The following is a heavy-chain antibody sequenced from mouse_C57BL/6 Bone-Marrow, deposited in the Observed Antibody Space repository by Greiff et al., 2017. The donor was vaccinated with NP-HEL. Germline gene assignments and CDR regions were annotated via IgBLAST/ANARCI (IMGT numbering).Heavy chain of an antibody. J-gene: IGHJ3*01. D-gene: IGHD1-1*01. CDR3: ARDYGSSYVGFAY. Sequence: QVQLQQPEAELVKPGASVKMSCKASGYTFTSYWITWVKQRPGQGLEWIGDIYPGSGSTNYNEKFKSKATLTVDTSSSTAYMQLSSLTSEDSAVYYCARDYGSSYVGFAYWGQGTLVTVSA. CDR1: GYTFTSYW. V-gene: IGHV1-55*01. CDR2: IYPGSGST.